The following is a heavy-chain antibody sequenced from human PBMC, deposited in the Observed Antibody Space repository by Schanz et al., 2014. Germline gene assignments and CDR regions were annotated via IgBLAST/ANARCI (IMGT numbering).Heavy chain of an antibody. CDR1: GFTFSSYA. CDR2: IWSDGSGK. CDR3: AREQIMAAAGLVDY. V-gene: IGHV3-33*08. D-gene: IGHD6-13*01. J-gene: IGHJ4*01. Sequence: VQLLDSGGGVVQPGRSLRLSCAASGFTFSSYAMHWVRQAPGKGLEWVAVIWSDGSGKYYADSVKGRFTISRDNAKNSLYLQMNSLRAEDTAVYYCAREQIMAAAGLVDYWGHGTLVTVSS.